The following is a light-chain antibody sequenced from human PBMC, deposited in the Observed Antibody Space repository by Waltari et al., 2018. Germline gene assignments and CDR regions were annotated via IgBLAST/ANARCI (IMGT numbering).Light chain of an antibody. CDR2: KSS. CDR3: QQYNLYPLT. J-gene: IGKJ4*01. V-gene: IGKV1-5*03. Sequence: DIQMTPSPSTLSASAGARVTITCRASQSVSSWLAWYQQKPGKAPKLLIYKSSTLESGVPSRFSGSGSGTEFTLTISSLQPDDFATYYCQQYNLYPLTFGGGTKVEIK. CDR1: QSVSSW.